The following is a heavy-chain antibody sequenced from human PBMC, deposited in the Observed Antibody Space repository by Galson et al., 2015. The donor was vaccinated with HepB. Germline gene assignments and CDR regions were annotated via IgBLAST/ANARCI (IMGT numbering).Heavy chain of an antibody. CDR1: GGTFSSYA. CDR2: IIPIFGTA. J-gene: IGHJ6*03. D-gene: IGHD3-3*01. V-gene: IGHV1-69*01. Sequence: SCKASGGTFSSYAISWVRQAPGQGLEWMGGIIPIFGTANYAQKFQGRVTITADESTSTAYMELSSLRSEDTAVYYCARGRNDFWSGVWRPDYYYYYMDVWGKGTTVTVSS. CDR3: ARGRNDFWSGVWRPDYYYYYMDV.